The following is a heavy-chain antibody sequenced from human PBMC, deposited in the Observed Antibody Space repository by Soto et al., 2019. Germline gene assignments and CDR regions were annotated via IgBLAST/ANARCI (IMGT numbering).Heavy chain of an antibody. CDR2: INPNSGDT. J-gene: IGHJ6*02. CDR1: GYSFTAYF. D-gene: IGHD2-15*01. V-gene: IGHV1-2*04. Sequence: VASVKVSCKASGYSFTAYFIHWVQQAPGQGLEWMGWINPNSGDTNCAQKFQGWVTMTRDTSISTAYMELSRLRSDDTAVYYCARDLDCSGGSCRYYYGMDVWGQGTTVTV. CDR3: ARDLDCSGGSCRYYYGMDV.